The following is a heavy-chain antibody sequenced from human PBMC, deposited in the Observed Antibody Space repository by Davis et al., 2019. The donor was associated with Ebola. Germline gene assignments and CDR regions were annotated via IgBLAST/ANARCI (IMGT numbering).Heavy chain of an antibody. J-gene: IGHJ4*02. CDR1: GGSISSSNW. CDR2: INHSGST. V-gene: IGHV4-4*02. CDR3: ARGSAAGVYFDY. D-gene: IGHD6-13*01. Sequence: MPSETLSLTCAVSGGSISSSNWWSWVRQPPGKGLEWIGEINHSGSTNYNPSLKSRVTISVDTSKNQFSLKLSSVTAADTAVYYCARGSAAGVYFDYWGQGTLVTVSS.